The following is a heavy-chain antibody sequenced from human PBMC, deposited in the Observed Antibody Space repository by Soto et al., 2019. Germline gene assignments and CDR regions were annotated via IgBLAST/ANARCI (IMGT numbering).Heavy chain of an antibody. J-gene: IGHJ4*02. CDR3: TTARYGSYRLYYFDY. Sequence: GGSLRLSCAASGFTFSNAWMNWVRQAPGKGLEWVGRIKSKTDGGTTDYAAPVKGRFTISRDDSKNTLYLQMNNLKTDDTAVYYCTTARYGSYRLYYFDYWGQGTLVTVSS. CDR2: IKSKTDGGTT. V-gene: IGHV3-15*07. D-gene: IGHD1-26*01. CDR1: GFTFSNAW.